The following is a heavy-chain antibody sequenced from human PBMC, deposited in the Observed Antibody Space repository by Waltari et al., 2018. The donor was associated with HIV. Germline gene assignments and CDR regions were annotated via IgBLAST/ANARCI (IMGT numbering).Heavy chain of an antibody. CDR2: MYNEGRT. D-gene: IGHD3-3*01. CDR1: GFTVSSNY. CDR3: ARTKLRHGGGYHGMDV. Sequence: EVQLVESGGGLVQPGGSLRLSCAVSGFTVSSNYMNWVRQAQGKGIEWVSVMYNEGRTYYADSVKGRVTISRDNSKNTLYLQMNSLRDGDTAVYSCARTKLRHGGGYHGMDVWGQGTTVTVSS. V-gene: IGHV3-66*01. J-gene: IGHJ6*02.